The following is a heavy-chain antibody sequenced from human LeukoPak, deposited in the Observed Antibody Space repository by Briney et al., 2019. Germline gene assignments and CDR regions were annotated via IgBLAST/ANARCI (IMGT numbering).Heavy chain of an antibody. CDR3: ARFSPGGNYFDY. CDR2: MYYSGSV. V-gene: IGHV4-59*11. CDR1: GSSISGHY. D-gene: IGHD3-16*01. Sequence: PSETLSLTCTVSGSSISGHYWNWIRQPPGKGLEWIGHMYYSGSVNYNPSLKSRVTISVDASKSQFSLNLRAVTAADTAVYYCARFSPGGNYFDYWGQGTLVTVSS. J-gene: IGHJ4*02.